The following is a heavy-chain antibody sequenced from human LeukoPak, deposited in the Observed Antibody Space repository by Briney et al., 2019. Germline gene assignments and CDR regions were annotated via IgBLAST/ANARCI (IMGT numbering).Heavy chain of an antibody. D-gene: IGHD3-10*01. CDR2: ISNIGTT. CDR1: GSSFSDYY. Sequence: PSETLSLTCAVYGSSFSDYYWSWLRQSTEKGREWIGEISNIGTTSYNPSLNSRVIMSVDTSKNQFSLRLSSVTAADTAVYYCARGGYGPRLGNWGQGTLVTVSS. J-gene: IGHJ4*02. V-gene: IGHV4-34*01. CDR3: ARGGYGPRLGN.